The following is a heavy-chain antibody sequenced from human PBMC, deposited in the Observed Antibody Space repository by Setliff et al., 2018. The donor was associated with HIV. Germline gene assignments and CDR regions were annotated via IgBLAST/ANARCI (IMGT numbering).Heavy chain of an antibody. Sequence: ASVKVSCKASGYTFTGYYMHWVRQAPGQGLEWMGWINPNSGGTNYAQKFQGRVTMTGDTSISTAYMELSRLRSDDTAVYYCARDSPREGITGTTVYWGQGTLVTVSS. CDR2: INPNSGGT. D-gene: IGHD1-7*01. CDR3: ARDSPREGITGTTVY. J-gene: IGHJ4*02. V-gene: IGHV1-2*02. CDR1: GYTFTGYY.